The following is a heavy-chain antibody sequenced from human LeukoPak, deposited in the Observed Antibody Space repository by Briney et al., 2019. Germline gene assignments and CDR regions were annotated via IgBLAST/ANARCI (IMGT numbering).Heavy chain of an antibody. J-gene: IGHJ4*02. CDR2: IYTSGST. V-gene: IGHV4-61*02. CDR1: GGSISSGSYY. Sequence: SETLSLTCTVFGGSISSGSYYWSWIRQPAGKGLEWIGRIYTSGSTNYNPSLKSRVTISVDTSKNQFSLKLSSVTAADTAVYYCARTYCSSTSCYGFFDYWGQGTLVTVSS. D-gene: IGHD2-2*01. CDR3: ARTYCSSTSCYGFFDY.